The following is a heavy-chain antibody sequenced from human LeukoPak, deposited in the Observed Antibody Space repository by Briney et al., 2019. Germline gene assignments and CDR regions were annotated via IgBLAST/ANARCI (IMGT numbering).Heavy chain of an antibody. CDR3: ASSPKWLGGPLENWFDP. J-gene: IGHJ5*02. CDR2: IIPIFGTA. V-gene: IGHV1-69*05. CDR1: GGTFSSYA. Sequence: ASVKVSCKASGGTFSSYAISWVRQAPGQGLEWMGGIIPIFGTANYAQKFQGRVTITTDESTSTAYMELSSLRSEDTAVYYCASSPKWLGGPLENWFDPWGQGTLVTVSS. D-gene: IGHD3-10*01.